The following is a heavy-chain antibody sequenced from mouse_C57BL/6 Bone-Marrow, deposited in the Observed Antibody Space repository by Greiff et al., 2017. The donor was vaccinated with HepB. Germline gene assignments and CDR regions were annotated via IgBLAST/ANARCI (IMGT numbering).Heavy chain of an antibody. V-gene: IGHV1-18*01. CDR1: GYTFTDYN. D-gene: IGHD2-3*01. J-gene: IGHJ3*01. CDR3: ARNGYYKDWFAY. CDR2: INPNNGGT. Sequence: VQLQQSGPELVKPGASVKIPCKASGYTFTDYNMDWVKQSHGKSLEWIGDINPNNGGTIYNQKFKGKATLTVYKSSSTAYMELRSLTSEDTAVYYCARNGYYKDWFAYWGQGTLVTVSA.